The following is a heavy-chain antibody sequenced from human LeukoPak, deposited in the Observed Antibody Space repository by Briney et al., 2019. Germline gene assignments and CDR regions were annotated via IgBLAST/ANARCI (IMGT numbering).Heavy chain of an antibody. CDR3: AGQIIVGDFGWFDP. J-gene: IGHJ5*02. V-gene: IGHV5-51*01. D-gene: IGHD1-26*01. Sequence: GESLKISCKGSGYSFANYWIGWVRQMPGKGLEWPGVIYPADSLTRYSPFFQGQVTISADKSISTAYLQWSSLKASDSAMYYCAGQIIVGDFGWFDPWGQGTLVTVSS. CDR2: IYPADSLT. CDR1: GYSFANYW.